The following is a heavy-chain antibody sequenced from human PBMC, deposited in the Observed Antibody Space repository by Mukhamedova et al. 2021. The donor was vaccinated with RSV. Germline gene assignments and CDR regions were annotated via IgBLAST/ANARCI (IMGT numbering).Heavy chain of an antibody. D-gene: IGHD3-10*01. CDR3: ATYGSGSFSN. V-gene: IGHV3-15*01. CDR2: IHPKSDGAKT. J-gene: IGHJ4*02. Sequence: VRQAPGKGLEWVGRIHPKSDGAKTDYAAPVTGRFTISREDSQNTVYLQMNTLKTEDTAVYYCATYGSGSFSNWGQGTLVTVSS.